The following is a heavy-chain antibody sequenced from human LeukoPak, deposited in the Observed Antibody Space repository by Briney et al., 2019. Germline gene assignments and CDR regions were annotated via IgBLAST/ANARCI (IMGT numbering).Heavy chain of an antibody. CDR1: GFTFSSYS. Sequence: GGSLRLSCAASGFTFSSYSMNWVRQAPGKGLEWVSYISSSSSTIYYADSVKGRFTISRDNAKNSLYLQMNSLRAEDTAVYYCARDLDTAMVSRYGMDVWGQGTTVTVSS. D-gene: IGHD5-18*01. J-gene: IGHJ6*02. CDR2: ISSSSSTI. V-gene: IGHV3-48*01. CDR3: ARDLDTAMVSRYGMDV.